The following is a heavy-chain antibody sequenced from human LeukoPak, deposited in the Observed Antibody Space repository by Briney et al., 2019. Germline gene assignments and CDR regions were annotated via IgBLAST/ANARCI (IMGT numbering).Heavy chain of an antibody. Sequence: GGSLRLSCAASGFTVSSNYMSWVRQAPGKGLEWVSAISGSGGSTYYADSVKGRFTISRDNSKNTLYLQMNSLRAEDTAVYYCAKDYLRDYGDYVGYFDYWGQGTLVTVSS. D-gene: IGHD4-17*01. CDR1: GFTVSSNY. V-gene: IGHV3-23*01. J-gene: IGHJ4*02. CDR2: ISGSGGST. CDR3: AKDYLRDYGDYVGYFDY.